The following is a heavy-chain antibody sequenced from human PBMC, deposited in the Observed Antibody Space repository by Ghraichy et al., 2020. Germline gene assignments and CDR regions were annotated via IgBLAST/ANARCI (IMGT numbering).Heavy chain of an antibody. CDR3: ARETGYCSSTSCSPYYYYGMDV. CDR2: IYHSGST. D-gene: IGHD2-2*01. Sequence: SETLSLTCAVSGGSISSSNWWSWVRQPPGKGLEWIGEIYHSGSTNYNPSLKSRVTISVDKSKNQFSLKLSSVTAADTAVYYCARETGYCSSTSCSPYYYYGMDVWGQGTTVTVSS. V-gene: IGHV4-4*02. J-gene: IGHJ6*02. CDR1: GGSISSSNW.